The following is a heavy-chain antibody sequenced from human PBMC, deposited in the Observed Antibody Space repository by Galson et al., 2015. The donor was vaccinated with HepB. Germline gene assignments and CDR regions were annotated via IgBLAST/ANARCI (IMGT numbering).Heavy chain of an antibody. CDR2: IYSTGTN. J-gene: IGHJ4*02. CDR1: GGSISNHY. CDR3: AKEWSRDGRGYYPDY. Sequence: ETLSLTCTVSGGSISNHYWSWIRQPADKGLEWIGRIYSTGTNNYNPSLRSRVPMSVDTSKNQFSLKLTSVTAADTAVYYCAKEWSRDGRGYYPDYWGQGTLVTVSS. D-gene: IGHD3-22*01. V-gene: IGHV4-4*07.